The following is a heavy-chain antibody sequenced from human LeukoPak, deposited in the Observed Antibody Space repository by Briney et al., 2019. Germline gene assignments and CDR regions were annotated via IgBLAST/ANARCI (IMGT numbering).Heavy chain of an antibody. CDR2: VHHSGAT. V-gene: IGHV4-38-2*02. D-gene: IGHD1-14*01. CDR3: ARINFNPAY. J-gene: IGHJ4*02. Sequence: SETLSLTCSVSGYSISRGYHWAWVRQPPGKGLEWIGSVHHSGATYYNPSLNSRLTISADTSKNQFSLKMDSVTAADTAVYYCARINFNPAYWGQGTLVSVSS. CDR1: GYSISRGYH.